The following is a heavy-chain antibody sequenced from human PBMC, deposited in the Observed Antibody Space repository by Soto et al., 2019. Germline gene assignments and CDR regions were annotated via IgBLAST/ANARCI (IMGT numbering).Heavy chain of an antibody. Sequence: SATXSLTCSFSGCSIISSNWCSCFRQPPGKVLEWIGEIYHSGSTNYNPSLKSRVTISVDKSKNQFSLKLSSVTAADTAVYYCARDVRAYFDWLLESQLETWGQGTLVTVYS. D-gene: IGHD3-9*01. CDR1: GCSIISSNW. V-gene: IGHV4-4*02. CDR2: IYHSGST. CDR3: ARDVRAYFDWLLESQLET. J-gene: IGHJ4*02.